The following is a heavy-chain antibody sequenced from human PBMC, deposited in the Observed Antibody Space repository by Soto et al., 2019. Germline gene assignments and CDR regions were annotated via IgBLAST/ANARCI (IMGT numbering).Heavy chain of an antibody. CDR3: ARDIYGHVDAFDL. J-gene: IGHJ3*01. CDR2: ISVYSGNT. D-gene: IGHD3-10*01. Sequence: QDQLVQSGAEVMSPGASVKVSCKASGYSFSSYHINWVRQAPGQGLEWMGWISVYSGNTKYAQKFQGRVTMTTDTPENTGYMELTSLRSDDTAVYYCARDIYGHVDAFDLWGQGTMVTVSS. V-gene: IGHV1-18*01. CDR1: GYSFSSYH.